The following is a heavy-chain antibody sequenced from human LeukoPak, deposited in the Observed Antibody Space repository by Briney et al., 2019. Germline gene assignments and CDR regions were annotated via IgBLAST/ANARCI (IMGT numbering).Heavy chain of an antibody. D-gene: IGHD6-13*01. V-gene: IGHV4-30-4*01. Sequence: KPSETLSLTCTVSGGSISSGDYYWSWIRQPPGKGLEWIGYIFYSGSTYYNPSLKSRVTISVDTSKNQFSLKLSSVTAADTAVYYCARKRRGSSSWPFDYWGQGTLVTVSS. J-gene: IGHJ4*02. CDR1: GGSISSGDYY. CDR3: ARKRRGSSSWPFDY. CDR2: IFYSGST.